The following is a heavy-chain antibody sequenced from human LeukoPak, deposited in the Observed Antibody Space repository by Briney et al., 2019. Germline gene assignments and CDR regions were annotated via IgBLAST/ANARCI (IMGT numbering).Heavy chain of an antibody. CDR1: GITFSSYG. Sequence: GGSLRLSCAASGITFSSYGMSWVREAPGKGLEWVSSISSTGGTTYYADSVKGRFTISRDNSKNTLYLQMNSLRAEDTAIYYCAKNGDRGAYCTGGTCYPYFYYYMDVWGKGTTVTI. D-gene: IGHD2-15*01. CDR3: AKNGDRGAYCTGGTCYPYFYYYMDV. CDR2: ISSTGGTT. V-gene: IGHV3-23*01. J-gene: IGHJ6*03.